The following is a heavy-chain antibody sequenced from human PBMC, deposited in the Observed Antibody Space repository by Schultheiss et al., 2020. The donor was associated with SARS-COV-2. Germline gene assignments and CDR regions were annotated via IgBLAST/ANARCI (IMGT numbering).Heavy chain of an antibody. D-gene: IGHD5-24*01. CDR1: GYSFTSYW. J-gene: IGHJ6*02. CDR3: ARHISVRDGYNEYYYYYGMDV. CDR2: IYPGDSDT. V-gene: IGHV5-51*01. Sequence: GGSLRLSCKGSGYSFTSYWIGWVRQMPGKGLEWMGIIYPGDSDTRYSPSFQGQVTISADKSISTAYLQWSSLKASDTAMYYCARHISVRDGYNEYYYYYGMDVWGQGTTVTVSS.